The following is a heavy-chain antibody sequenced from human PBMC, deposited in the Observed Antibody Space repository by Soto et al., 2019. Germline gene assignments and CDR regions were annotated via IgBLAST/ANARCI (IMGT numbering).Heavy chain of an antibody. Sequence: PSQTLSLTCAISGDSVSSNTATWNWIRQSPSRGLEWLGRTYYRSKFYNDYAVSVKSRIAITPDTSKNQFSLQLSSVTPDDTAFYYCTRGTRTYYYDSSGSWFDPWGQGTLVTVS. CDR1: GDSVSSNTAT. CDR3: TRGTRTYYYDSSGSWFDP. CDR2: TYYRSKFYN. J-gene: IGHJ5*02. D-gene: IGHD3-22*01. V-gene: IGHV6-1*01.